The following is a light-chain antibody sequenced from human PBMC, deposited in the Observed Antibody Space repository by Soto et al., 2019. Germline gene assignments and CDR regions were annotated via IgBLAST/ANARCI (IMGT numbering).Light chain of an antibody. CDR1: QSVSSN. V-gene: IGKV3-15*01. CDR2: GAS. CDR3: QQYNSYSN. Sequence: LTQSPATLSVSPGGRATLSCRASQSVSSNLAWYQQKPGQAPRLLIYGASTRATGIPARFSGSGSGTEFTLTISSLQPDDFATYYCQQYNSYSNFGQGTRLEIK. J-gene: IGKJ5*01.